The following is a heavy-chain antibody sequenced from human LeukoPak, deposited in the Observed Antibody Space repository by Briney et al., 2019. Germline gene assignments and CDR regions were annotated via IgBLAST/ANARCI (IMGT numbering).Heavy chain of an antibody. Sequence: GGSLRLSCAASGFTFSSYAMHWVRQAPGKGLEWVAVISYDGSNKYYADSVKGRFTISRDNSKNTLYLQMNSLRSDDTAVYYCARDLPKYYYDSSGRADAFDIWGQGTMVTVSS. V-gene: IGHV3-30*04. D-gene: IGHD3-22*01. CDR3: ARDLPKYYYDSSGRADAFDI. CDR1: GFTFSSYA. CDR2: ISYDGSNK. J-gene: IGHJ3*02.